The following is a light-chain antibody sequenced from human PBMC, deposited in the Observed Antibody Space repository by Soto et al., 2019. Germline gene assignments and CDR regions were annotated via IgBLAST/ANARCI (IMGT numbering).Light chain of an antibody. CDR1: SSNIGSNY. CDR2: SNN. Sequence: QAVVTQPPSASGTPGQRVTISCSGSSSNIGSNYVYWYQQLPGTAPKLLIYSNNQRPSGVPDRFSGSKSGTSASLAIRGLRSEDEADYYCAAWDDSLSGLYVFGTGTKLTVL. J-gene: IGLJ1*01. CDR3: AAWDDSLSGLYV. V-gene: IGLV1-47*02.